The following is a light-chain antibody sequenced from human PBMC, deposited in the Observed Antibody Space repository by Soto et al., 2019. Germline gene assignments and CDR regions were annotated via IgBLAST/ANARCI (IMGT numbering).Light chain of an antibody. CDR2: EVT. Sequence: QSALTQPASVSGSPGQSITISCTGTSSDVGGYKYVCWYQQHPGKAPKLMIYEVTNRPSGVSNRFSGSKSGNTASLTISPLRPEDEADYYRSSYTSHPPLVVFGGGTKLPVL. CDR3: SSYTSHPPLVV. J-gene: IGLJ3*02. CDR1: SSDVGGYKY. V-gene: IGLV2-14*01.